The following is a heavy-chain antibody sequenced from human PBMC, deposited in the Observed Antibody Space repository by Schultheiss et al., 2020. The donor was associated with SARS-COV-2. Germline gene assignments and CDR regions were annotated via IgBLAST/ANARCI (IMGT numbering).Heavy chain of an antibody. CDR3: VKGYSSSWDYDY. V-gene: IGHV3-23*01. CDR2: ISGSGGST. J-gene: IGHJ4*02. D-gene: IGHD6-6*01. Sequence: GGSLRLSCAASGFTFSSYAMSWVRQAPGKGLEWVSAISGSGGSTYYADSVKGRFTISRDNSKNTLYLQMNSLRAEDTAVYYCVKGYSSSWDYDYWGQGTLVTVSS. CDR1: GFTFSSYA.